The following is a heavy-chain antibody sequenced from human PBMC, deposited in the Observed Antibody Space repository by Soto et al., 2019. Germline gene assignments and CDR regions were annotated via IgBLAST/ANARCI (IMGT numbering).Heavy chain of an antibody. CDR2: ISYDGSNK. CDR3: AKEIEMATTPGFDY. Sequence: PGGSLRLSCAASGFTFSSYGMHWVRQAPGKGLEWVAVISYDGSNKYYADSVKGRFTISRDISKKTLYLQMNSLRAEDTAVYYCAKEIEMATTPGFDYWGQGTLVTVSS. CDR1: GFTFSSYG. J-gene: IGHJ4*02. V-gene: IGHV3-30*18. D-gene: IGHD5-12*01.